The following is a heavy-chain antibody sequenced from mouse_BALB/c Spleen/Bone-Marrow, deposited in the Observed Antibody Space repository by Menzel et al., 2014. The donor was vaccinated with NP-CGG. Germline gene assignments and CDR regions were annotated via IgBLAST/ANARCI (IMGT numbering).Heavy chain of an antibody. D-gene: IGHD1-1*01. V-gene: IGHV2-2*02. Sequence: QVQLQQSGPGLVQPSQSLSITCTVSGFSLTSYGVHWVRQSPGKGLEWLGVIWSGGSTDYNAAFISRLSISKDSSKSQVFFKMKSLQANDTAIYYCARRGGTTTPFAYWGQGTLVTVSA. J-gene: IGHJ3*01. CDR2: IWSGGST. CDR1: GFSLTSYG. CDR3: ARRGGTTTPFAY.